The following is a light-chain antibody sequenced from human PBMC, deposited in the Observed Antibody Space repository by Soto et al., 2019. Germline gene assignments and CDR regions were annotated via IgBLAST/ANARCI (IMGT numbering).Light chain of an antibody. CDR3: QQLNSYPIT. V-gene: IGKV3-15*01. CDR2: GAS. J-gene: IGKJ5*01. Sequence: EVVMTQSPATLSVSPGEGATLSCRASQSVTSNYLAWYQQKPGQAPRLLIYGASTRATGIPARFSGSGSGTEFTLTISSLQPEDFATYYCQQLNSYPITFGQGTRLEIK. CDR1: QSVTSN.